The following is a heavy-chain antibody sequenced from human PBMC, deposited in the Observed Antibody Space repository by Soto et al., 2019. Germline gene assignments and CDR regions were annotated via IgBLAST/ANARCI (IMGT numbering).Heavy chain of an antibody. D-gene: IGHD5-12*01. Sequence: SQTLSLTCAISGNSVSSNTASWNWIRQSPSRGLEWLGRTYFRSKWYNDYAVSVKSRIIINPDTSNNQFSLQLNSVTPEDTAVYFCAKGDNLGPKTGYAFDPWGQGIMVTVSS. J-gene: IGHJ5*02. CDR3: AKGDNLGPKTGYAFDP. CDR1: GNSVSSNTAS. V-gene: IGHV6-1*01. CDR2: TYFRSKWYN.